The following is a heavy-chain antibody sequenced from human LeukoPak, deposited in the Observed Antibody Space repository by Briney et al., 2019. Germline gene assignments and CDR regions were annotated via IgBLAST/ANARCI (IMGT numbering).Heavy chain of an antibody. CDR1: GFTFRTYY. V-gene: IGHV3-48*01. Sequence: TGGSLRLSCAASGFTFRTYYMNWVRQTPGKGLEWVSYISPSSGAIHYADSVKGRFTISRDNAKSSLSLQMNSLRAEDTAVYYCARDMGTSSWHAFDNWGQGTLVTVSS. CDR2: ISPSSGAI. J-gene: IGHJ4*02. CDR3: ARDMGTSSWHAFDN. D-gene: IGHD6-13*01.